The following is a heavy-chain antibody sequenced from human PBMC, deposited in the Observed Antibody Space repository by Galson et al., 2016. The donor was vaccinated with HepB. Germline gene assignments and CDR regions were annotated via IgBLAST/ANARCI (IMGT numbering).Heavy chain of an antibody. CDR1: RFTFSSYG. CDR3: ARDRGYRALDL. Sequence: SLRLSCAASRFTFSSYGMSWVRQAPGKGLEWVSGLSPSGTSTHYADSVKGRFSIPRDNSKTTLYLQMNSLRAEDTALYYCARDRGYRALDLWGQGTTVTVSS. V-gene: IGHV3-23*01. D-gene: IGHD3-10*01. CDR2: LSPSGTST. J-gene: IGHJ3*01.